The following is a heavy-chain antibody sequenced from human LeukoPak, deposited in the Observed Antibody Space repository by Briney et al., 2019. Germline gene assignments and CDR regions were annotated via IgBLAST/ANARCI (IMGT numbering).Heavy chain of an antibody. J-gene: IGHJ4*02. V-gene: IGHV3-53*04. D-gene: IGHD3-22*01. CDR1: GFTVSSNY. CDR2: IYSGGIT. CDR3: ASLTYYYDSSGYAYDD. Sequence: GGSLRLSSAASGFTVSSNYMSWVRQARGKGLEWVSVIYSGGITYYADSVKGRFTISRHNSKITLYLQMNSLRAEDTAVYYCASLTYYYDSSGYAYDDWGQGTLVTVSS.